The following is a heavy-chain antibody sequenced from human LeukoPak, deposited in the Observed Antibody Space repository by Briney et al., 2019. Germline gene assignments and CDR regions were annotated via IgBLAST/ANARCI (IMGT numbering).Heavy chain of an antibody. V-gene: IGHV1-46*01. J-gene: IGHJ4*02. Sequence: ASVNVSCKSSGYTFTSYYMHWVRQAPGQGLEWMGIINPSGGSTSYAQKCKGRVTMTRDTSTSTVYMELSSLRSEDTAVYYCARDRGYCSSTSCYKDYWGQGTLVTVSS. CDR1: GYTFTSYY. CDR2: INPSGGST. CDR3: ARDRGYCSSTSCYKDY. D-gene: IGHD2-2*02.